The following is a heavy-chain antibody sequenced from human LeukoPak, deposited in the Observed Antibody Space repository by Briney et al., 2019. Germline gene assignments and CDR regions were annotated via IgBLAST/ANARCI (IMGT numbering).Heavy chain of an antibody. CDR3: ARHFDGPHPEGNSRLKWFDP. CDR2: IYVSGTT. V-gene: IGHV4-59*08. D-gene: IGHD1-1*01. J-gene: IGHJ5*02. CDR1: GASISSYY. Sequence: PSETLSLTCTVAGASISSYYWSWIRQPPGKGREWVGCIYVSGTTYYNPSLKSRVTISVNRSKNQLSLNLASVNLRAPAVFSCARHFDGPHPEGNSRLKWFDPWGQGTLATVSS.